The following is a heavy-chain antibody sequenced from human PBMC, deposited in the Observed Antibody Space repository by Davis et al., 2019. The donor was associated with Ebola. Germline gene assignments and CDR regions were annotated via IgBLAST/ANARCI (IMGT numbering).Heavy chain of an antibody. D-gene: IGHD3-22*01. CDR1: GFTFSDYY. CDR2: ISSSGSTI. CDR3: ARGSYYDSSGPNWFDP. V-gene: IGHV3-11*04. Sequence: GESLKIPCAASGFTFSDYYMSWIRQAPGKGLEWVSCISSSGSTIYYADSVKGRFTISRDNAKNSLYLQMNSLRAEDTAVYYCARGSYYDSSGPNWFDPWGQGTLVTVSS. J-gene: IGHJ5*02.